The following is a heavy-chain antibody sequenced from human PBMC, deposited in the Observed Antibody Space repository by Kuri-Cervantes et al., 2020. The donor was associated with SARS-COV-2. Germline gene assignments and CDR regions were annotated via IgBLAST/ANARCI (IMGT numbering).Heavy chain of an antibody. V-gene: IGHV4-59*08. CDR2: IHYSGTT. D-gene: IGHD5-18*01. CDR1: GGSISSYY. CDR3: ARHIGWMQLWLRMGGFDI. Sequence: GSLRLSCTVSGGSISSYYWSWIRQPPGKGLEWIGYIHYSGTTNYAPSLMSRVTISVDTSKNQFSLKLTSVTAADTAMYYCARHIGWMQLWLRMGGFDIWGQGTMVTVSS. J-gene: IGHJ3*02.